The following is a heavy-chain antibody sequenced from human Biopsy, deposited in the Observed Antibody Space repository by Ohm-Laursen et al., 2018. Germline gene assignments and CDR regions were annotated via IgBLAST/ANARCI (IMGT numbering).Heavy chain of an antibody. Sequence: SLRLSCSASGFTVSSTYMSWVRQAPGKGLEWVSVIYTGGSTFYADSVKGRFTISRDKSKNTLNLQMNNLTAEDTAVYYCAREGRDYWGQGTLVTVSS. CDR1: GFTVSSTY. V-gene: IGHV3-53*01. CDR3: AREGRDY. CDR2: IYTGGST. J-gene: IGHJ4*02.